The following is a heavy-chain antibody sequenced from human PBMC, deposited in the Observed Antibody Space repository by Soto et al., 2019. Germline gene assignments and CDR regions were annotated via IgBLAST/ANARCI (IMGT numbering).Heavy chain of an antibody. CDR3: AKVDGLVVQYSGCYSDADDY. CDR1: GFTFSSDA. CDR2: ISGSGGST. D-gene: IGHD1-26*01. V-gene: IGHV3-23*01. Sequence: EVQLLESWGGLVQPGGSLRLSCAASGFTFSSDAMSWVRQAQGKGLEWVSAISGSGGSTYYADFVKGRFTISRDKPKNTPYVETNSLKAGDTAVYYCAKVDGLVVQYSGCYSDADDYWGQGTLVTVSS. J-gene: IGHJ4*02.